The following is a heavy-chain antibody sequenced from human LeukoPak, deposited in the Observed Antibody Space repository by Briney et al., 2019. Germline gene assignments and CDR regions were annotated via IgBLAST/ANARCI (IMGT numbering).Heavy chain of an antibody. CDR1: GFTFDDYG. Sequence: GGSLRLSCAASGFTFDDYGMSWVRQAPGKGLVWVSRINSDGSSTSYADSVKGRFAISRDNAKNTLYLQMNSLRAEDTAVYYCARGSGELMRTWGQGTLVTVSS. V-gene: IGHV3-74*01. D-gene: IGHD1-26*01. J-gene: IGHJ4*02. CDR2: INSDGSST. CDR3: ARGSGELMRT.